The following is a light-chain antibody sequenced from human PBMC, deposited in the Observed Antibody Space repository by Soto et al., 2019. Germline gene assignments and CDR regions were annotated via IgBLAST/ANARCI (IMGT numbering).Light chain of an antibody. CDR3: KHHNGYSQL. J-gene: IGKJ1*01. CDR1: QSIRYY. V-gene: IGKV1-5*01. CDR2: GAS. Sequence: DIQLTQSPPTLSASVGDRVTITCRASQSIRYYLAWYQQMPGKAPKLLIYGASSLQSGVPSRFSGSGSGTEFTLTFISLHPDDLAPYFCKHHNGYSQLLGQGTKV.